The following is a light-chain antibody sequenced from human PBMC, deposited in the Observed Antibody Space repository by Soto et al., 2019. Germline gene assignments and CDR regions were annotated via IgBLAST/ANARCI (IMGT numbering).Light chain of an antibody. CDR3: AAWDDRLSGWM. J-gene: IGLJ3*02. CDR2: RNN. V-gene: IGLV1-47*01. Sequence: QSVLTQPPSASGTPGQRVTISCSGSSSNIGSNYVYWYQQLPKTAPKLLIYRNNQRPSGVPDRFSGSRSGTSASLAISGLRSEDEADYYCAAWDDRLSGWMFGGGTKLT. CDR1: SSNIGSNY.